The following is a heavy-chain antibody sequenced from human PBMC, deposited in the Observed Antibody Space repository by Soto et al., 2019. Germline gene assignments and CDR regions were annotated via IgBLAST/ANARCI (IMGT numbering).Heavy chain of an antibody. J-gene: IGHJ3*02. CDR1: GYPVTAYY. CDR3: ARGGGVGVAGSAAFDM. CDR2: INPATGAA. Sequence: QLHLVQSGAVVKKPGASVTVSCSASGYPVTAYYMHWVRQAPGRGLEWMGGINPATGAAKYTQTFQGRGTKARDTATRTVFMELSGLTSEDTAVFYCARGGGVGVAGSAAFDMWGQGTLVTVSS. D-gene: IGHD3-3*01. V-gene: IGHV1-2*02.